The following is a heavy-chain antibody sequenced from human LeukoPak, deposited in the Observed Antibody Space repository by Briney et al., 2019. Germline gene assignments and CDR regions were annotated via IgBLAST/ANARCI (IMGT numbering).Heavy chain of an antibody. CDR3: AKDQKWGPADYYFDS. Sequence: GGSLRLSCAASGFTLSNYAMHWVRQAPGKGLEWVTVISTDGKDKKYADSVKGRFAISRDNSKNTLDLQMNSLRPEDTAVYYCAKDQKWGPADYYFDSWGQGTLVTVPS. CDR2: ISTDGKDK. CDR1: GFTLSNYA. V-gene: IGHV3-30*18. D-gene: IGHD2-2*01. J-gene: IGHJ4*02.